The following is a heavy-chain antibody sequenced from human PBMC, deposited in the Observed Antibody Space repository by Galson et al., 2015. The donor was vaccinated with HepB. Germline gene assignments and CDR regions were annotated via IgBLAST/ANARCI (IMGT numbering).Heavy chain of an antibody. Sequence: SVKVSCKASGYTFTSYGISWVRQAPGQGLEWMRWISVYTGNTNYVQKFQGRVAMTADTSTSTAYMELRSLRSDDTAVFYCARGHSNGWAPSPVPGVDYWGQGTLVTVSS. CDR1: GYTFTSYG. CDR2: ISVYTGNT. J-gene: IGHJ4*02. CDR3: ARGHSNGWAPSPVPGVDY. D-gene: IGHD6-19*01. V-gene: IGHV1-18*01.